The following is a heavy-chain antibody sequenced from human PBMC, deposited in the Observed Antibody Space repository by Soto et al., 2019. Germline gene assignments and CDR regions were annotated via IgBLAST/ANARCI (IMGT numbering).Heavy chain of an antibody. CDR3: ARLTDLYIMFDF. CDR1: GFSLSTSAVG. Sequence: SGHTLVNPTPPLTLTWTFSGFSLSTSAVGVGWIRQPPGKALELLGIIYWDDDKRYSPLLNKRLTITKDTSKNQVVLTMTHMDSVDTGTYYCARLTDLYIMFDFWCQGTQVTVS. V-gene: IGHV2-5*02. CDR2: IYWDDDK. D-gene: IGHD3-16*01. J-gene: IGHJ4*02.